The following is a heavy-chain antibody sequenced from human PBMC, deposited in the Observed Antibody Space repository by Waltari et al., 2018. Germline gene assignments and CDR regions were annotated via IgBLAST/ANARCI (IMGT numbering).Heavy chain of an antibody. D-gene: IGHD3-3*01. J-gene: IGHJ3*02. CDR1: GGSMSGYY. CDR2: IYSSGGT. Sequence: QVQLQESGPGLVKPSETLSLTCTVSGGSMSGYYWSWIRQSPGKGLEWIGNIYSSGGTSYNPSLKSRVTISVDTSKNQFSLKLRSVTSADTAVFYCARVESGYYDALDIWGQGTLVSVSS. CDR3: ARVESGYYDALDI. V-gene: IGHV4-59*01.